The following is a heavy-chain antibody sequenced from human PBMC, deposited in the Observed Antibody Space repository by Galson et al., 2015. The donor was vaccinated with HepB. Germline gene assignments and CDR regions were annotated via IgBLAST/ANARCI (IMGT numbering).Heavy chain of an antibody. CDR2: ISSNGGST. CDR3: ARARVATIPILDY. Sequence: SLRLSCAASGFTFSSYAMHWVRQAPGKGLEYVSAISSNGGSTYYANSVKGRFTISRDNSKNTLYLQMGSLRAEDMAVYYCARARVATIPILDYWGQGTLVTVSS. D-gene: IGHD5-12*01. CDR1: GFTFSSYA. V-gene: IGHV3-64*01. J-gene: IGHJ4*02.